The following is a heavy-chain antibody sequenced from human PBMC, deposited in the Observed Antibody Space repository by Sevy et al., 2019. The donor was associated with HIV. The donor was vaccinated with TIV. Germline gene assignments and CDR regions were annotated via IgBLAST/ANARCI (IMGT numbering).Heavy chain of an antibody. V-gene: IGHV3-23*01. CDR1: GFTFSSYA. Sequence: GGSLRLSCAASGFTFSSYAMSWVHQAPGKGLEWVSTISGSGGSTYYADSVKGRFTISRDNSKNTLCLQMNSLRAEDTAVYYCAKQLRFLEWLLSVQGMDVWGQGTTVTVSS. CDR3: AKQLRFLEWLLSVQGMDV. D-gene: IGHD3-3*01. J-gene: IGHJ6*02. CDR2: ISGSGGST.